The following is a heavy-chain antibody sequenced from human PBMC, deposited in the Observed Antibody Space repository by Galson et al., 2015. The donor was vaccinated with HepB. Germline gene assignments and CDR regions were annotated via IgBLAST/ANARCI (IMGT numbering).Heavy chain of an antibody. J-gene: IGHJ4*02. CDR1: GFTFSNAW. CDR2: IKSKTDGGTT. CDR3: TTRKWELLPQSGFVDY. D-gene: IGHD1-26*01. V-gene: IGHV3-15*01. Sequence: SLRLSCAASGFTFSNAWMSWVRQAPGKGLEWVGRIKSKTDGGTTDYAAPVKGRFTISRDDSKNTLYLQMNSLKTEDTAVYYCTTRKWELLPQSGFVDYWGQGTLVTVPS.